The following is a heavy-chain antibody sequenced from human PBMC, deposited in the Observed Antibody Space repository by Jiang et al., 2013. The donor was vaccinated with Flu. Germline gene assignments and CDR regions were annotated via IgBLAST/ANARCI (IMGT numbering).Heavy chain of an antibody. D-gene: IGHD2-15*01. CDR2: IYYSGST. Sequence: GSGLVKPSETLSLTCTVSGGSISSYYWSWIRQPPGKGLEWIGYIYYSGSTNYNPSLKSRVTISVDTSKNQFSLKLSSVTAADTAVYYCAGGPGPSRYCSGGSCYFDYWGQGTLVTVSS. CDR3: AGGPGPSRYCSGGSCYFDY. J-gene: IGHJ4*02. V-gene: IGHV4-59*01. CDR1: GGSISSYY.